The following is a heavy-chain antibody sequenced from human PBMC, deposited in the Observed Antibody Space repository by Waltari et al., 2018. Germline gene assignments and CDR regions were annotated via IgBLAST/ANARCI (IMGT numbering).Heavy chain of an antibody. CDR1: GFPFGSNP. D-gene: IGHD3-9*01. J-gene: IGHJ4*02. Sequence: EVQLLESGGGLVQPGGSLRLSCVASGFPFGSNPMGWVRQAPGKGLDWVSVIWSSGATFYANSVKGRFTISRDNSKNILYLEMDSLSPEDTALYYCAKEPLTLGHGFDSWGQGTLVTVSS. CDR2: IWSSGAT. CDR3: AKEPLTLGHGFDS. V-gene: IGHV3-23*01.